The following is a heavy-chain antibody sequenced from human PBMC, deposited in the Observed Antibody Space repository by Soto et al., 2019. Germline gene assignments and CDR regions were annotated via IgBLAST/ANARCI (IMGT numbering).Heavy chain of an antibody. D-gene: IGHD3-22*01. CDR1: GFTFDDYA. Sequence: GGSLRLSCAASGFTFDDYAMHWVRQAPGKGLEWVSGISWNSGSIGYADSVKGRFTISRDNAKNSLYLQMNSLRAGDTALYYCAKAADSNPSAPDYWGQGTLVTVSS. CDR2: ISWNSGSI. J-gene: IGHJ4*02. CDR3: AKAADSNPSAPDY. V-gene: IGHV3-9*01.